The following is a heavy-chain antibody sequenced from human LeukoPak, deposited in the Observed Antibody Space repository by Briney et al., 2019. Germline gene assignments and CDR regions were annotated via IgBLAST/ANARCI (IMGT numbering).Heavy chain of an antibody. CDR2: ISNSGIYI. CDR1: GFIFSSYS. J-gene: IGHJ6*02. Sequence: KPGGSLRLSCAASGFIFSSYSMNWVRQAPGKGLEWVSSISNSGIYIYYADSVKGRSTMSRDNGKNSLFLQMNSLRAEDTAVYFCAKHMTPESTTPYYYGMDVWGQGTTVTVSS. V-gene: IGHV3-21*01. CDR3: AKHMTPESTTPYYYGMDV. D-gene: IGHD2-15*01.